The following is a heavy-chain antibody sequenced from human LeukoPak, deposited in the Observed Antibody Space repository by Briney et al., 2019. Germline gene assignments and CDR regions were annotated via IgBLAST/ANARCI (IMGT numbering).Heavy chain of an antibody. D-gene: IGHD3-10*01. CDR1: GGSISSYY. Sequence: PSETLSLTCTVSGGSISSYYWSWIRQPPGKGLEWIGYIYYSGSTNYNPSLKSRVTISVDTSKNQFSLKLSSVTAADTAVYYCARAPPTEVLLWFGAPGYFDYWGQGTLVTVSS. CDR3: ARAPPTEVLLWFGAPGYFDY. J-gene: IGHJ4*02. V-gene: IGHV4-59*01. CDR2: IYYSGST.